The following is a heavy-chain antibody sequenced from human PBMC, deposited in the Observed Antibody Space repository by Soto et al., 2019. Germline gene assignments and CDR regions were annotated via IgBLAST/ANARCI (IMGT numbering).Heavy chain of an antibody. Sequence: QVQLVQSGAEVKKPGSSVKVSCKASGGTFSSYAISWERQAPGQGLEWMGGIIPIFGTANYEQKFQGRVTITADESTSTAYMERSSLRSEDTAVYYCARGYTIFGVVDYYYYYGMDVWGQGTTVTVSS. J-gene: IGHJ6*02. D-gene: IGHD3-3*01. CDR3: ARGYTIFGVVDYYYYYGMDV. CDR2: IIPIFGTA. V-gene: IGHV1-69*01. CDR1: GGTFSSYA.